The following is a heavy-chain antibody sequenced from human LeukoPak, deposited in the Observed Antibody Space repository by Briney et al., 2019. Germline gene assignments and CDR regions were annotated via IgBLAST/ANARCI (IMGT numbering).Heavy chain of an antibody. J-gene: IGHJ4*02. D-gene: IGHD5-18*01. V-gene: IGHV1-2*06. CDR2: INPNSGGP. CDR3: VRGYRYGFYFDY. Sequence: ASVKVSCKTSGYSFTGYYIHWVRQAPGQGLEWMGRINPNSGGPNYGQKFQGTVTMTRDTSISTAYLELSNLRSDDTAAYYCVRGYRYGFYFDYWGQGSLVTVSS. CDR1: GYSFTGYY.